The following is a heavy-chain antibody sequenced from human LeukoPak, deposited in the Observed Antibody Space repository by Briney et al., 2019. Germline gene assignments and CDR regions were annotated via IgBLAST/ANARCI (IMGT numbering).Heavy chain of an antibody. D-gene: IGHD2-2*01. J-gene: IGHJ3*02. CDR2: IYTSGST. CDR3: ARILVVPASDDAFDI. CDR1: GGSISSYY. V-gene: IGHV4-4*07. Sequence: TSEPPSLTCTVSGGSISSYYWSWIRQPAGKGLEWIGRIYTSGSTNYNPSLKSRVTMSVDTSKNQFSLKLSSVTAADTAVYYCARILVVPASDDAFDIWGQGTMVTVSS.